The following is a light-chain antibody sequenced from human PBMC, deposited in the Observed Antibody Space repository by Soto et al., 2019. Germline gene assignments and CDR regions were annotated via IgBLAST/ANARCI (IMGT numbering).Light chain of an antibody. J-gene: IGLJ2*01. V-gene: IGLV3-21*04. CDR2: YDS. CDR3: QVWDSSSDHPVV. Sequence: SYELTQPPSVSVAPGKTARITCGGNNIGSKSVHWYQQKPGQAPVLGIYYDSDRPSGIPERFSGSNSGNTATLTISRVEAGDEADYYCQVWDSSSDHPVVFGGGTKLTV. CDR1: NIGSKS.